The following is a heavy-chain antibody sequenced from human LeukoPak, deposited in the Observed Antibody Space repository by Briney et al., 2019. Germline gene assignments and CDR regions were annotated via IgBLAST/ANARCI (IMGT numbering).Heavy chain of an antibody. CDR3: ARDGYAMVRGVFDN. Sequence: PGGSLRLSCAASGFTFNTYTMNLVRQAPGKGLEWLSSISTGSNYIYYADSVKGRFTISRDNAENSVYLQMNSLRAEDTALYYCARDGYAMVRGVFDNWGQGTLVTVSS. V-gene: IGHV3-21*01. D-gene: IGHD3-10*01. CDR2: ISTGSNYI. CDR1: GFTFNTYT. J-gene: IGHJ4*02.